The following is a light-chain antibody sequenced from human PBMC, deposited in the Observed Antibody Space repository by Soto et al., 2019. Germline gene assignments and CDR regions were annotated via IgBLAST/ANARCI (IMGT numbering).Light chain of an antibody. CDR3: CSHAGRGTVL. CDR2: EGG. J-gene: IGLJ2*01. Sequence: QSALAQPASVSGSPGQSITISCNGTSSDVGRYNLVSWYQQHPGKAPKLVIYEGGKRPSGVSNRFSDSKSGNTASLTISDLQAEDEADYYCCSHAGRGTVLFGGGTKVTVL. CDR1: SSDVGRYNL. V-gene: IGLV2-23*01.